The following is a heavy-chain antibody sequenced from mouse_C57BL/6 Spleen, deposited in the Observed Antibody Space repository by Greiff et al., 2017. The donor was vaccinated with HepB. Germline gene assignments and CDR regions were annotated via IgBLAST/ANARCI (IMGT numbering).Heavy chain of an antibody. CDR2: INPSSGYT. V-gene: IGHV1-4*01. CDR1: GYTFTSYT. Sequence: VQVVESGAELARPGASVKMSCKASGYTFTSYTMHWVKQRPGQGLEWIGYINPSSGYTKYNQKFKDKATLTADKSSSTAYMQLSSLTSEDSAVYYCARSITTVVARYFDVWGTGTTVTVSS. CDR3: ARSITTVVARYFDV. D-gene: IGHD1-1*01. J-gene: IGHJ1*03.